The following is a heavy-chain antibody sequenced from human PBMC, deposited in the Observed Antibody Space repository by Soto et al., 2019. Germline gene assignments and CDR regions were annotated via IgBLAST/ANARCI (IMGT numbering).Heavy chain of an antibody. CDR2: ISAYNGNT. J-gene: IGHJ6*02. Sequence: ASVKVSCKASGYTFTSYGISWVLQAPGQGLEWMGWISAYNGNTNYAQKLQGRVTMTTDASTSTAYMELRSLRSDDTAVYYCARDGPGELPGYGYYYGMDVWGXGTTVTVSS. D-gene: IGHD1-26*01. CDR3: ARDGPGELPGYGYYYGMDV. CDR1: GYTFTSYG. V-gene: IGHV1-18*04.